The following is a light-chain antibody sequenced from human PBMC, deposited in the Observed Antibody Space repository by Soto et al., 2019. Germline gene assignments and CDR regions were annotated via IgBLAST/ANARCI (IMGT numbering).Light chain of an antibody. J-gene: IGKJ1*01. CDR3: MQALQTPWT. Sequence: DLVMTQSPLSLPVTPGEPASISCRSSQSLLHFNGYNYLDWYLQKPGQSPQLLIYLGSNRASGVPDRFSGSGSGTDFTLKISRVEAEDVGVYYCMQALQTPWTFGQGTKVEIK. CDR1: QSLLHFNGYNY. CDR2: LGS. V-gene: IGKV2-28*01.